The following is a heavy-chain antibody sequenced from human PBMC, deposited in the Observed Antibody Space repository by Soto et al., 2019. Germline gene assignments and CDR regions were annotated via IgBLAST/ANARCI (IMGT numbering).Heavy chain of an antibody. D-gene: IGHD1-26*01. Sequence: SLRLSCAASGFTFGDYAMYWVRQAPGKGLEWVSGISWNGGSIGYEDSVKGRFTISRDNAKNSLYLQMDSLRPEDTALYYCAKEHTWGGGTYSPFDCWGQGT. CDR2: ISWNGGSI. CDR1: GFTFGDYA. J-gene: IGHJ4*02. CDR3: AKEHTWGGGTYSPFDC. V-gene: IGHV3-9*01.